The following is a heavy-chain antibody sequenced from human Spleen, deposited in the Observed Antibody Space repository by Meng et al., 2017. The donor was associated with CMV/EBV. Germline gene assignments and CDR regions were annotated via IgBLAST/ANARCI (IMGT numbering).Heavy chain of an antibody. CDR2: IYYSGST. Sequence: GSLRLSCTVSGGSISSYYWSWIRQPPGKGLEWIGYIYYSGSTNYNPSLKSRVTISIDTSRNQFSLKLSSVTAADTAIYFCARDQLCSSSTCDDAFDIWGQGTMVTVSS. CDR3: ARDQLCSSSTCDDAFDI. CDR1: GGSISSYY. D-gene: IGHD2-2*01. J-gene: IGHJ3*02. V-gene: IGHV4-59*12.